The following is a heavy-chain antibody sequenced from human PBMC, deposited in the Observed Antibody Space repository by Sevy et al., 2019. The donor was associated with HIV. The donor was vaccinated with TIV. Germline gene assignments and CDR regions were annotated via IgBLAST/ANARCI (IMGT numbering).Heavy chain of an antibody. CDR2: IYYRGST. CDR3: SRVGFNWNDVDY. CDR1: GGSMNIYY. Sequence: SENLSLTCTVSGGSMNIYYWSWIRQPPGKGLEWIGYIYYRGSTNYNPSLKSRVTISVDTSKNQFSLKLRSVTAADTAVYYCSRVGFNWNDVDYWGQGTLVTVSS. J-gene: IGHJ4*02. V-gene: IGHV4-59*01. D-gene: IGHD1-20*01.